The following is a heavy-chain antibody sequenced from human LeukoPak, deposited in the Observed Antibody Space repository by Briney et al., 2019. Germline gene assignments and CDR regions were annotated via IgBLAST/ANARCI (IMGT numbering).Heavy chain of an antibody. CDR2: ISWNSGSI. D-gene: IGHD3-9*01. Sequence: GGSLRLSCAASGFTFDDYAMHWVRQAPGKGLEWVSGISWNSGSIGYADSVKGRFTISRDNAKNSLYLQMNSLRAEDTALYYCAKCTGYDILTGYYAFDIWGQGTMATVSS. J-gene: IGHJ3*02. V-gene: IGHV3-9*01. CDR3: AKCTGYDILTGYYAFDI. CDR1: GFTFDDYA.